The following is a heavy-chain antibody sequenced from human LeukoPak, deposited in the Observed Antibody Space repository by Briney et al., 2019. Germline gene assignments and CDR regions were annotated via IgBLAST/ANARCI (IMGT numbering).Heavy chain of an antibody. V-gene: IGHV3-23*01. J-gene: IGHJ2*01. CDR3: AKSAMAAAGYFAL. CDR1: GFTFSSYE. D-gene: IGHD6-13*01. CDR2: ISGSGGST. Sequence: RGSLRLSCAASGFTFSSYEMNWVRQAPGKGLEWVSAISGSGGSTNYADSVKGRFTISRDNSKNTLYLQMNSLRAEDTAVYYCAKSAMAAAGYFALWGRGTLVTVSS.